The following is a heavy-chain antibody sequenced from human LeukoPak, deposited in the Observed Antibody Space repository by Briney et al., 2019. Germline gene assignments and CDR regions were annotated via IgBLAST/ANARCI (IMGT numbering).Heavy chain of an antibody. J-gene: IGHJ4*02. Sequence: GGSLRLSCAASGFTFSSYAMNWVRQAPGKGLEWVSTISDNAYYADSVKGRFTISRDNSKNTLHLQMNSLRAEDTALYYCVKAIRPFNSGNYYSCLDYWGQGSLVTVSS. CDR3: VKAIRPFNSGNYYSCLDY. D-gene: IGHD3-22*01. V-gene: IGHV3-23*01. CDR2: ISDNA. CDR1: GFTFSSYA.